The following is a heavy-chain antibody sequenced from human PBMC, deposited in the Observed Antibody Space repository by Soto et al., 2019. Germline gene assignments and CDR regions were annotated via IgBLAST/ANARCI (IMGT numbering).Heavy chain of an antibody. Sequence: GGSLRLSCAASGFTFSGSAMHWVRQASGKGLEWVGRIRSKANSYATAYAASVKGRFTISRDDSKNTAYLQMNSLKTEDTAVYYCTRRDSSSSTWGKGTLVTVSS. CDR2: IRSKANSYAT. CDR3: TRRDSSSST. V-gene: IGHV3-73*01. CDR1: GFTFSGSA. D-gene: IGHD6-6*01. J-gene: IGHJ4*02.